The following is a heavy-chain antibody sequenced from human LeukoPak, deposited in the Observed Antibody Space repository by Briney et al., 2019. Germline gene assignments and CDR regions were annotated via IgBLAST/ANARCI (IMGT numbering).Heavy chain of an antibody. J-gene: IGHJ4*02. D-gene: IGHD2-2*01. CDR1: GFTFSTYA. CDR3: AKAACTTSCYYNC. Sequence: PGASLRLSCAASGFTFSTYAMSWVRQAPGKGLEWVSAISGTDGSTYYADSVKGRSTISRDNSKNTLYLQMNSLRAEDTAVYYCAKAACTTSCYYNCWGQGTLVTVSS. V-gene: IGHV3-23*01. CDR2: ISGTDGST.